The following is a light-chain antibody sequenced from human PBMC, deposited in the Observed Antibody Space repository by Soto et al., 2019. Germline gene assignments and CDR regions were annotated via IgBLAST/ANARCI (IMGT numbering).Light chain of an antibody. CDR2: AAS. CDR1: QSISPW. Sequence: DIQMTESPSTLSASGGDRINITCRASQSISPWLAWYQQKPGKAPKLLIYAASSLQSGVPSRFSGSGSGTDFTLTISSLQPEDFATYYCQQSYSTLITFGQGTRLEIK. CDR3: QQSYSTLIT. J-gene: IGKJ5*01. V-gene: IGKV1-39*01.